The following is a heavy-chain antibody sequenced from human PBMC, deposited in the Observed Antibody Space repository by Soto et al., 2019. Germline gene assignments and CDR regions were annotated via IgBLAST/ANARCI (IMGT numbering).Heavy chain of an antibody. CDR3: TNINPYCFEY. CDR2: IYGCGDT. D-gene: IGHD1-26*01. CDR1: GFTVNNNY. V-gene: IGHV3-66*03. J-gene: IGHJ4*02. Sequence: DVQLVESGGGLIQPGGSLRLCCAASGFTVNNNYMSWVRQAPGKGLEWVSFIYGCGDTYYADSVKGRFTISRGNSENRLFLQMNSLSAEAAAVIVHTNINPYCFEYWSQGTMVTASS.